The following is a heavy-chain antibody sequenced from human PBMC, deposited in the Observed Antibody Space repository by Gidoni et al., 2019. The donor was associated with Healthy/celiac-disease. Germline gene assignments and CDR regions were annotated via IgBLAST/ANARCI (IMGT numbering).Heavy chain of an antibody. CDR3: ARQPLAHDLPGDAFDI. CDR1: GYSFTSYW. V-gene: IGHV5-51*01. Sequence: EVQLVQSGAEVKKPGESLKISCKGSGYSFTSYWIGWVRQMPGKGLEWMGIIYPGDSDTRYSPSFQGQVTISADKSISTAYLQWSSLKASDTAMYYCARQPLAHDLPGDAFDIWGQGTMVTVSS. CDR2: IYPGDSDT. J-gene: IGHJ3*02. D-gene: IGHD7-27*01.